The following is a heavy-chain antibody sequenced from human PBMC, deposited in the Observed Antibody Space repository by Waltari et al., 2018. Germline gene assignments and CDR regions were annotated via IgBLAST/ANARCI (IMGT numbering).Heavy chain of an antibody. CDR2: IRSKANNYAT. CDR3: TSDQITPYDS. CDR1: GFTFSGSA. Sequence: EVQLVESGGGLVQPGGSLKLSCAASGFTFSGSAMPWFRQASGKGLEWVGRIRSKANNYATLYAASVKGRFTISRDDSKNTAYLQMNSLKTEDTAVYYCTSDQITPYDSWGQGTLVTVSS. V-gene: IGHV3-73*01. J-gene: IGHJ4*02. D-gene: IGHD1-20*01.